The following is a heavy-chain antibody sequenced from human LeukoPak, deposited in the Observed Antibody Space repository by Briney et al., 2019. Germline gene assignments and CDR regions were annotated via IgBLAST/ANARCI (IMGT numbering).Heavy chain of an antibody. CDR1: LYTPSGVY. V-gene: IGHV1-2*02. Sequence: SLYTPSGVYIPGVRHGPRQGLEWMVSINPNSGGTNYAQKCQGRVTMTRDTSISTAYMDLNRLRSDDTAVYYCARGVAVGGTPVYYMDGWGKGTTVTVSS. CDR2: INPNSGGT. D-gene: IGHD6-19*01. CDR3: ARGVAVGGTPVYYMDG. J-gene: IGHJ6*03.